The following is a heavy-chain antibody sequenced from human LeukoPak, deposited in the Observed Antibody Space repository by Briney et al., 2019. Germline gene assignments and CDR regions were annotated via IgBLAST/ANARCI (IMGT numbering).Heavy chain of an antibody. D-gene: IGHD4-17*01. J-gene: IGHJ4*02. CDR2: IGTAGDT. CDR1: GFTFSSYD. CDR3: ARGRDDYGDHGEDYFDY. Sequence: PGGSLRLSCAASGFTFSSYDMHWVRQATGKGLEWVSAIGTAGDTFYPGSVKGRFTISRENAKNSLYLQMNSLRAGDTAVYYCARGRDDYGDHGEDYFDYWGQGTLVTVSS. V-gene: IGHV3-13*01.